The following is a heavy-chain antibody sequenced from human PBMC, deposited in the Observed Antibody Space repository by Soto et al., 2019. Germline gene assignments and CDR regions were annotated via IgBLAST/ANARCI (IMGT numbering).Heavy chain of an antibody. CDR3: ARHHRKYYDILTGYPPGSDFDD. CDR2: IYYSGST. D-gene: IGHD3-9*01. V-gene: IGHV4-39*01. Sequence: PSETLSLTCTVSGGSISSSSYYWGWIRQPPGKGLEWIGSIYYSGSTYYNPSLKSRVTISVDTSKNQFSLKLSSVTAADTAVYYCARHHRKYYDILTGYPPGSDFDDWGQGTLVTVSS. CDR1: GGSISSSSYY. J-gene: IGHJ4*02.